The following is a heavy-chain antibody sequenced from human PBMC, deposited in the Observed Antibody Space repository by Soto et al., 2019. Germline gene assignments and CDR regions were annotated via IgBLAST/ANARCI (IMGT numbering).Heavy chain of an antibody. D-gene: IGHD2-2*02. CDR1: GFTFRSYS. CDR3: ARDTGYTYYHGMDV. J-gene: IGHJ6*02. Sequence: GGSLRLSCEVSGFTFRSYSMNWVRQAPGKGLEWVSSISGSSSHIDYADSVKGRFTISRDNARNSVFLQMNSLRVEDTAVSYCARDTGYTYYHGMDVWGQGTTVTVSS. V-gene: IGHV3-21*01. CDR2: ISGSSSHI.